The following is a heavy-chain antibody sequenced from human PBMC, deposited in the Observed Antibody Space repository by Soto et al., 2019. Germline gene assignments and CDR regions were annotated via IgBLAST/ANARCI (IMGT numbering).Heavy chain of an antibody. CDR3: ARYFVNDYGDPGWLDP. D-gene: IGHD4-17*01. CDR2: INGYNGHT. CDR1: GYTFTSYG. Sequence: QVHLVQSGPGVKMPGASLKVSCKASGYTFTSYGITWVRQAPGQGLEWMGWINGYNGHTKYAQKLQGRVTMTTDTATSTAFMELRSLRSDDTAVYYCARYFVNDYGDPGWLDPWGQGTLVTVSS. V-gene: IGHV1-18*01. J-gene: IGHJ5*02.